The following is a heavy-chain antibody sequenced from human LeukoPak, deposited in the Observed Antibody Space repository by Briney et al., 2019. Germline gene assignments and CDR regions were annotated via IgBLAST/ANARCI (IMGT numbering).Heavy chain of an antibody. J-gene: IGHJ5*02. CDR1: GGSISSDTYF. CDR3: ARSSGYYGWFDP. Sequence: SQTLSLTCTVSGGSISSDTYFWSWIRQPPGKGLEWIGYIYYSGSTNYNPSLKSRVTISVDTSKNQFALKLSSVTAADTAVYYCARSSGYYGWFDPWGQGTLVTVSS. D-gene: IGHD3-22*01. V-gene: IGHV4-61*01. CDR2: IYYSGST.